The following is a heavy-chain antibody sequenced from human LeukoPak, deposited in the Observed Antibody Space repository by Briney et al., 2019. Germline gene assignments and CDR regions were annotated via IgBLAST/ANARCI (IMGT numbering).Heavy chain of an antibody. Sequence: SETLSLTCTVSGGSISSYYWNWIRQPPGKGLEWIGYIYYSGSTNYNPSLKSRATISLDTSKNQFSLNLTSVTAADTAVYYCARFTPQGYGWGGYNRFDPWGQGTLVTVSS. D-gene: IGHD3-16*01. V-gene: IGHV4-59*01. J-gene: IGHJ5*02. CDR1: GGSISSYY. CDR2: IYYSGST. CDR3: ARFTPQGYGWGGYNRFDP.